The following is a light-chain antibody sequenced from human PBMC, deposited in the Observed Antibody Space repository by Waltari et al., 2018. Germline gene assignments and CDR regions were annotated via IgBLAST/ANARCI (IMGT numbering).Light chain of an antibody. CDR1: RSLPHSDGNTY. CDR2: KVS. V-gene: IGKV2-30*02. CDR3: LHATFWPWT. Sequence: DVVVTQSPLSLPVTLGQPASVSCRFSRSLPHSDGNTYLSWFHQRPGQSPRRLIYKVSNRDSGVPDRFSGSGSGTDFTLKINRVEAEDVGLYYCLHATFWPWTFGQGTKVEI. J-gene: IGKJ1*01.